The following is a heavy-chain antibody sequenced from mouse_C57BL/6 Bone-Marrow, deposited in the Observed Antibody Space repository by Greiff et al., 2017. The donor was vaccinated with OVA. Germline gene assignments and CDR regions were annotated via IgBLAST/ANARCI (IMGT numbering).Heavy chain of an antibody. V-gene: IGHV5-17*01. J-gene: IGHJ1*03. CDR1: GFTFSDYG. CDR3: AREGETPAEYFEV. Sequence: EVQGVESGGGLVKPGGSLKLSCAASGFTFSDYGMHWVRQAPEKGLEWVAYISSGSSTIYYADTVKGRFTISRDNAKNTLFLQMTSLRSEDTAMYYCAREGETPAEYFEVWGTGTTVTVSS. CDR2: ISSGSSTI.